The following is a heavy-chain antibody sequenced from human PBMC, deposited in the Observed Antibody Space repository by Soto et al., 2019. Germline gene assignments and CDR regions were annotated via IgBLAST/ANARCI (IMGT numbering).Heavy chain of an antibody. J-gene: IGHJ5*02. CDR3: ARDQGVVVTADNWFDP. Sequence: SETLSLTCTVSGGSITDYSWVWIRQPAGKGLEWIGRIFSSGSTNYNPSLKGRITMSLGTSKNQFSLKLNSATATDTAVYFCARDQGVVVTADNWFDPWGQGILVTV. CDR1: GGSITDYS. CDR2: IFSSGST. V-gene: IGHV4-4*07. D-gene: IGHD2-21*02.